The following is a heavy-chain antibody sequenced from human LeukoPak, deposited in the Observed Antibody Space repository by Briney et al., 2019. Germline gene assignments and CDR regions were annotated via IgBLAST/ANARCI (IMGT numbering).Heavy chain of an antibody. Sequence: ASVKVSCKASGYTFTSYDINWVRQATGQGLEWMGWMNPNSGNTGYAQKFQGRVTITADESTSTAYMELSSLRSEDTAVYYCTTEGPMGANYFDYWGQGTLVTVSS. V-gene: IGHV1-8*01. D-gene: IGHD1-26*01. CDR2: MNPNSGNT. J-gene: IGHJ4*02. CDR1: GYTFTSYD. CDR3: TTEGPMGANYFDY.